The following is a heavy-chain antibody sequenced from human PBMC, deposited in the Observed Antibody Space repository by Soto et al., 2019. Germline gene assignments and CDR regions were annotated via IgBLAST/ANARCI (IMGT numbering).Heavy chain of an antibody. V-gene: IGHV4-39*01. J-gene: IGHJ4*02. CDR1: GGSLSSGSYY. CDR3: ARPFAAQTVAGFDS. Sequence: QLQLQESGPGLVKPSETLTLTCTVSGGSLSSGSYYWGWIRQPPGKGLEWIGSIHYSGNTYYNPSLKTRVTLSVDASKNEFSLKLSSVTAADTAVYYCARPFAAQTVAGFDSWGQGTLVTVSS. D-gene: IGHD6-19*01. CDR2: IHYSGNT.